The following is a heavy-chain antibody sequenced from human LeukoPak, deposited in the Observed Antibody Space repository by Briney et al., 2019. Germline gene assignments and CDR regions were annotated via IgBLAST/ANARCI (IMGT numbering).Heavy chain of an antibody. CDR3: ARLEYSGSYSI. D-gene: IGHD1-26*01. CDR1: GGSFSHYY. V-gene: IGHV4-34*01. CDR2: INHSGST. Sequence: PSETLSLTCAVFGGSFSHYYWSWIRQPPGKGLEWIGEINHSGSTNYSPSLKSRVTISVDTSKNQFSLKLSSVTAADTAVYYCARLEYSGSYSIWGQGTMVTVSS. J-gene: IGHJ3*02.